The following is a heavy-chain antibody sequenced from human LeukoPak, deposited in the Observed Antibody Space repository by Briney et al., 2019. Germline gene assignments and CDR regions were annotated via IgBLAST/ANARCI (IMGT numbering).Heavy chain of an antibody. CDR2: FYYSGST. V-gene: IGHV4-39*01. CDR3: AAFYDISNWFDP. D-gene: IGHD3-9*01. Sequence: SETLSLTCTVSGGSITSSSYYWGWIRQPPGKGLQWIGSFYYSGSTYYNPSLKSRVTIYVDTSKNQFSLKLSSVTAADTAVYYCAAFYDISNWFDPWGQGTLVTVSS. CDR1: GGSITSSSYY. J-gene: IGHJ5*02.